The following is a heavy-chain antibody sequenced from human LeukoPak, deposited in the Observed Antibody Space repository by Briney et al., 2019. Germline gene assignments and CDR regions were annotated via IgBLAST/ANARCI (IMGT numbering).Heavy chain of an antibody. V-gene: IGHV3-48*01. CDR1: GFTFSTYN. CDR2: INSGGSAV. D-gene: IGHD1-26*01. Sequence: QTGGSLRLSCAASGFTFSTYNMLWVRQTPGKGLEWPFYINSGGSAVHYADSVKDRFTFSRDNAKDSLYLQLNSLRVEDTGIYYCARVGPRGDWFDYWGQGTRVTVSS. CDR3: ARVGPRGDWFDY. J-gene: IGHJ5*01.